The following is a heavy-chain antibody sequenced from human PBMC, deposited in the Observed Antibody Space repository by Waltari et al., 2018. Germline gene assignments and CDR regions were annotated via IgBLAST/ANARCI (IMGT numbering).Heavy chain of an antibody. CDR2: INADNGST. Sequence: QVQLVQSGAEVKTPGASVTISCKASGFTFMRYAFHWVRQAPGPTLEGMGWINADNGSTKYSEKLQGRVTITRDRYTGKAYMELSSLRSEDTAKYFGARGPLGGLYAGDYFDYWGQGTLVSVSP. CDR3: ARGPLGGLYAGDYFDY. J-gene: IGHJ4*02. V-gene: IGHV1-3*01. CDR1: GFTFMRYA. D-gene: IGHD3-16*01.